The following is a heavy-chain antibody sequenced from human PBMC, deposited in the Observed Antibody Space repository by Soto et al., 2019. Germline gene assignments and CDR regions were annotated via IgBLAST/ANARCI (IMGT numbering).Heavy chain of an antibody. CDR3: ARDQAIFGPDYYYYYGMDV. V-gene: IGHV4-4*07. D-gene: IGHD3-3*01. CDR1: GGSISSYC. CDR2: IYTSGST. Sequence: PSETLSRTWTVSGGSISSYCWSWIRQPAGKGLEWIGRIYTSGSTSYNPSLKSRVTMSVDTSKNQFSLKLSSVTAADTAVYYCARDQAIFGPDYYYYYGMDVWGQGTTVTVSS. J-gene: IGHJ6*02.